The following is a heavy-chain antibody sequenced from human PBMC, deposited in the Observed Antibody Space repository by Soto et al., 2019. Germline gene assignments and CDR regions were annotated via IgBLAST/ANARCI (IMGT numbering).Heavy chain of an antibody. Sequence: QITLKESGPTLVKPTQTLTLTCTFSGFSLSTSGVGVGWIRQPPGKALEWLAFIYWDDDKRYSPSLKSRLTITKDTSKNQVVLTMTNMDPVDTATYSCAHRRVLPAKGNTWFDTWAREPWSSSPQ. D-gene: IGHD2-15*01. CDR2: IYWDDDK. CDR3: AHRRVLPAKGNTWFDT. J-gene: IGHJ5*02. V-gene: IGHV2-5*02. CDR1: GFSLSTSGVG.